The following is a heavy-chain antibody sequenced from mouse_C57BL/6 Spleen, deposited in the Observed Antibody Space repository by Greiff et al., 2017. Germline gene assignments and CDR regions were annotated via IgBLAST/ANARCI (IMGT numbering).Heavy chain of an antibody. CDR3: AREGDSDYDVLFDY. CDR1: GFTFSSYG. J-gene: IGHJ2*01. D-gene: IGHD2-5*01. Sequence: EVMLVESGGDLVKPGGSLKLSCAASGFTFSSYGMSWVRQTPDKRLEWVATISSGGSYTNYPDNVKGRFTISTDNAKNTLYLQMSSLKSEDTAMYYYAREGDSDYDVLFDYWGQGTTLTVSS. V-gene: IGHV5-6*01. CDR2: ISSGGSYT.